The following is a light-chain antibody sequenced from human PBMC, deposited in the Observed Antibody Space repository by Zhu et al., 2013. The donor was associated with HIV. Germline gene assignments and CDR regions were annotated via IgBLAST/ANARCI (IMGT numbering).Light chain of an antibody. CDR1: QSISSY. J-gene: IGKJ1*01. Sequence: DIQMTQSPSSLSASVGDRVTITCRASQSISSYLNWYQQKPGNAPKLLISQASNLESGVPSRFSGSGFGTEFTLTITSLQPDDFATYYCQHFDSYPWTFGQGTKLEV. CDR2: QAS. V-gene: IGKV1-5*03. CDR3: QHFDSYPWT.